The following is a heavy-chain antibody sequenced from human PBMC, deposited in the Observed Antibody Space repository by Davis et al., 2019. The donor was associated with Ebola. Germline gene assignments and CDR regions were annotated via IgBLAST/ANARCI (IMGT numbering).Heavy chain of an antibody. V-gene: IGHV1-58*01. Sequence: SVKVSCKASGFTFSTSALQWVRQARGQRFEWMGWIVLGSGKTDYSQKLQERVTMTWDMATSTAYMELSSLRSEDTAVYYCARTDAGITGYWGQGTLVTVSS. CDR1: GFTFSTSA. D-gene: IGHD1-14*01. J-gene: IGHJ4*02. CDR2: IVLGSGKT. CDR3: ARTDAGITGY.